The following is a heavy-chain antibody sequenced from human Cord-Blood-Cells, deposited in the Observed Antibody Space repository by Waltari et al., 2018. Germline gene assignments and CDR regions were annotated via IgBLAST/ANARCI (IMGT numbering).Heavy chain of an antibody. D-gene: IGHD5-12*01. CDR3: AKGMRGYDPDAFDI. V-gene: IGHV3-30*02. CDR2: IRYDGSNK. Sequence: VQLVESGGGVVQPGGSLRLSCSSSGFPFSSCALPWVRQAPGKGLEWVAVIRYDGSNKYYADSVKGRFTISRDNSKNTLYLQMNSLRAEDTAVYYCAKGMRGYDPDAFDIWGQGTMVTVSS. J-gene: IGHJ3*02. CDR1: GFPFSSCA.